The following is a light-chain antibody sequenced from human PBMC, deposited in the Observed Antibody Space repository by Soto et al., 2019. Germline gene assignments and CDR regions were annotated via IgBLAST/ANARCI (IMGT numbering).Light chain of an antibody. CDR3: QQYIDYFT. CDR2: KAS. J-gene: IGKJ4*01. V-gene: IGKV1-5*03. Sequence: DIQMTQSPSTLSASIGDRVTITCRASQSLNSWLAWYQQNPGKAPKLLIYKASNLESGVPSRFSGSGSGTEFTLTISSWQPDDYATYYCQQYIDYFTFGGGTTVEIK. CDR1: QSLNSW.